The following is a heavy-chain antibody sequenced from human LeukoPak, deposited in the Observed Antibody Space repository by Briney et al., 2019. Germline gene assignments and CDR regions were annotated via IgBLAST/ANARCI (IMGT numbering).Heavy chain of an antibody. J-gene: IGHJ3*02. CDR3: ANDDYYDSSGQLDAFDI. D-gene: IGHD3-22*01. CDR1: GFTFSSYA. CDR2: TSGSGGST. Sequence: GGSLRLSCAASGFTFSSYAMSWVRQAPGKGLEWISGTSGSGGSTYCADSVKGRFTISRDNSKNTLYLQMNSLRVEDTAVYYCANDDYYDSSGQLDAFDIWGQGTMVTVSS. V-gene: IGHV3-23*01.